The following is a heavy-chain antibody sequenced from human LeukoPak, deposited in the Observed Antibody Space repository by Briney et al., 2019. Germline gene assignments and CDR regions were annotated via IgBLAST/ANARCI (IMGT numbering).Heavy chain of an antibody. V-gene: IGHV3-66*01. Sequence: GGSLRLSCAASGFTVSSNYMSWVRQAPGKGLEWVSVIYSGGSTYYADSVKGRFTISRDNSKITLYLQMNSLRAEDTAVYYCARSCGGSCFYAFDIWGQGTMVTVSS. D-gene: IGHD2-15*01. CDR2: IYSGGST. CDR1: GFTVSSNY. J-gene: IGHJ3*02. CDR3: ARSCGGSCFYAFDI.